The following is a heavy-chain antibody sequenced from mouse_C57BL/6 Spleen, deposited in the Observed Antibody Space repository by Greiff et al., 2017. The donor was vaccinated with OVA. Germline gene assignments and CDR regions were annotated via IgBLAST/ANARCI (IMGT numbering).Heavy chain of an antibody. V-gene: IGHV1-55*01. CDR2: IYPGSGST. CDR1: GYTFTSYW. Sequence: QVHVKQSGAELVKPGASVKMSCKASGYTFTSYWITWVKQRPGQGLEWIGDIYPGSGSTNYNEKFKSKATLTVDTSSSTAYMQLSSLTSEDSAVYYCARAFYDGYYHAMDYWGQGTSVTVSS. CDR3: ARAFYDGYYHAMDY. D-gene: IGHD2-3*01. J-gene: IGHJ4*01.